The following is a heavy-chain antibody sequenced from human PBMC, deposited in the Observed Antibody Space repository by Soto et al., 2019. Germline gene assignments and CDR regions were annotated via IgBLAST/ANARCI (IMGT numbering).Heavy chain of an antibody. CDR2: IYYSGST. CDR1: GGSVSSGSYY. Sequence: SETLSLTCTVSGGSVSSGSYYWSWIRQPPGKGLEWIGYIYYSGSTNYNPSLKSRVTISVDTSKNQFSLKLSSVTAADTAVYYCSRGSSGCYAEYFQHWGQGTLVPVSS. CDR3: SRGSSGCYAEYFQH. V-gene: IGHV4-61*01. J-gene: IGHJ1*01. D-gene: IGHD6-19*01.